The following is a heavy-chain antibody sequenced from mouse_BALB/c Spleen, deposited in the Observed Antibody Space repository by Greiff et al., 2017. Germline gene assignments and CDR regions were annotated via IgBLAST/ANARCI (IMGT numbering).Heavy chain of an antibody. Sequence: VKLMESGAELAKPGASVKMSCKASGYTFTSYWMHWVKQRPGQGLEWIGYINPSTGYTEYNQKFKDKATLTADKSSSTAYMQLSSLTSEDSAVYYCAREGRDYGSSYDYWGQGTTLTVSS. CDR3: AREGRDYGSSYDY. J-gene: IGHJ2*01. CDR2: INPSTGYT. D-gene: IGHD1-1*01. V-gene: IGHV1-7*01. CDR1: GYTFTSYW.